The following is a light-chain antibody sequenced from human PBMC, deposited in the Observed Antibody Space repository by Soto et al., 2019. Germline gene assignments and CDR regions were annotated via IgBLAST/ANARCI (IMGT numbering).Light chain of an antibody. J-gene: IGKJ1*01. Sequence: MLTQSLLTLSLSPEERATLSCRASQRISGYLAWYHQRPGQAPRLLIYDASNRATGIPVRFSGSGSGTDYTLTITNLESEDFAVYYRQQRSNWPWTLGQMSKLDI. V-gene: IGKV3-11*01. CDR3: QQRSNWPWT. CDR2: DAS. CDR1: QRISGY.